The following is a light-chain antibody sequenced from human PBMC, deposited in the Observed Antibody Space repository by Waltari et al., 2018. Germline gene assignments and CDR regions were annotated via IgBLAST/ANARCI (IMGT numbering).Light chain of an antibody. J-gene: IGKJ1*01. CDR1: QSVTSHY. CDR3: QKYGTSPRT. CDR2: VAS. V-gene: IGKV3-20*01. Sequence: EIVLTQSPGTLSLSPGGRATLSCRASQSVTSHYLAWYQQKPGQAPRHIMFVASTRATGIPDRFSGSGSGTDFTLTISRLEPEDFAVYYCQKYGTSPRTFGQGTKVEIK.